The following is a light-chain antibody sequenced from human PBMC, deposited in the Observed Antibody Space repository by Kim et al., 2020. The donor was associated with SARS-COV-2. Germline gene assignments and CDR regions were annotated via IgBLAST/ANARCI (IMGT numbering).Light chain of an antibody. CDR3: QTWDSSLWV. V-gene: IGLV3-1*01. CDR1: KLGDKY. J-gene: IGLJ3*02. Sequence: SYELTQPPSVSVSPGQTASITCSGDKLGDKYACWYKQKPGQSPVLVIYQDSKRTSGIPERFSGSNSGNTATLTISGSQAMDEADYYCQTWDSSLWVFGRGTRLTVL. CDR2: QDS.